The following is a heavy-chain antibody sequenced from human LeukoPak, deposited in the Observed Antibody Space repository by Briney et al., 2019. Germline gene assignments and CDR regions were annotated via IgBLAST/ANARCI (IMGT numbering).Heavy chain of an antibody. J-gene: IGHJ5*02. V-gene: IGHV3-49*03. CDR2: IRSKAYGGTT. CDR1: GFTLGDYA. Sequence: GALRLSCTASGFTLGDYAMSWFRQAPGKGLEWVGFIRSKAYGGTTEYAASVKGRFTISRDDSKSIAYLQMNSLKTEDTAVYYCTRVPTRSTSCCWFDPWGQGTLVTVSS. D-gene: IGHD2-2*01. CDR3: TRVPTRSTSCCWFDP.